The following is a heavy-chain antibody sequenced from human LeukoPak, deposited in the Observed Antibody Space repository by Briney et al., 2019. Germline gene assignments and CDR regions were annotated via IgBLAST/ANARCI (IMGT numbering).Heavy chain of an antibody. J-gene: IGHJ4*02. CDR3: ATPAGDSSGYYLAGFDY. Sequence: ASVKVSCKASGYTFTSYYMHWVRQAPGQGLEWMGIINPSGGSTSYAQKFQGRVTMTRDTSTSTVYMELSSLRSEDTAVYYCATPAGDSSGYYLAGFDYWGQGTLVTVSS. CDR2: INPSGGST. D-gene: IGHD3-22*01. V-gene: IGHV1-46*03. CDR1: GYTFTSYY.